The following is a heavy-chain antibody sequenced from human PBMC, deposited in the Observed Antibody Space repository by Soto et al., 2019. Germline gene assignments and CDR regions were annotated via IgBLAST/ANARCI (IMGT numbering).Heavy chain of an antibody. J-gene: IGHJ6*02. CDR2: IYYSGST. CDR1: GGSISSGDYY. V-gene: IGHV4-30-4*01. D-gene: IGHD3-10*01. Sequence: QVQLQESGPGLVKPSQTLSLTCTVSGGSISSGDYYWSWLRQPPGKGLEWIGYIYYSGSTYYNPSLKSRVTISVDTSKNQFSLKLSSVTAADTAVYYCARDIMVRGAYYYGMDVWGQGTTVTVSS. CDR3: ARDIMVRGAYYYGMDV.